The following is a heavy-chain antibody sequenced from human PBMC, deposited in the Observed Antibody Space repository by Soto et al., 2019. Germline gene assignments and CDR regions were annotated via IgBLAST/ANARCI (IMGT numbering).Heavy chain of an antibody. V-gene: IGHV3-9*01. D-gene: IGHD5-18*01. CDR3: VRSKGGYSYGTPFDY. J-gene: IGHJ4*02. CDR1: GFTFDDYA. CDR2: ISWNSGNI. Sequence: LSCAASGFTFDDYAMYWVRQVLGKGLEWVSSISWNSGNIGYADSVKGRFTTSRDNAENSLYLQMNSLRPEDTALYYCVRSKGGYSYGTPFDYWGQGTLVTVSS.